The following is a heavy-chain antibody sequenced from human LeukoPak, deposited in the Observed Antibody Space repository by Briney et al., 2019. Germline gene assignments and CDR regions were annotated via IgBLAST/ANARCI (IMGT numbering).Heavy chain of an antibody. Sequence: SQTLSLTCTVSGGSISSVSYYWSWIRQHPGKGLEWIGYIYYSGSTYYNPSLKSRVTISIDTSKNQFSLKLSSVTAADTAVYYCAKTRSNSGRAFDYWGQGTLVTVSS. V-gene: IGHV4-31*03. CDR1: GGSISSVSYY. CDR3: AKTRSNSGRAFDY. CDR2: IYYSGST. D-gene: IGHD1-26*01. J-gene: IGHJ4*02.